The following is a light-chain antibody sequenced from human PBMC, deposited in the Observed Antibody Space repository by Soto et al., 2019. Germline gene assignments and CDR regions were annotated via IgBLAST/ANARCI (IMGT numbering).Light chain of an antibody. Sequence: PGERASLSCGASQSITSSFLAXYQXKXGXXXRXXXYGASSRATGIPDRFSGTGYETDFTLTINRLEPEDFAVYYCQQYENSPITFGQGKRLEIK. CDR3: QQYENSPIT. J-gene: IGKJ5*01. V-gene: IGKV3-20*01. CDR1: QSITSSF. CDR2: GAS.